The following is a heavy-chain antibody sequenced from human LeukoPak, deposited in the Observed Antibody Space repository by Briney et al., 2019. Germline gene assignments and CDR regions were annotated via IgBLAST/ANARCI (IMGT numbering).Heavy chain of an antibody. D-gene: IGHD2-2*01. CDR2: IIPIFGTA. CDR1: GGTFTSYA. J-gene: IGHJ6*03. CDR3: ASRKDIVVVPAAINYYYYMDV. V-gene: IGHV1-69*01. Sequence: GSSVKVSCKASGGTFTSYAIGWVRQAPGQGLEWMGGIIPIFGTANYAQKFQGRVTITADESTSTAYMELSSLRSEDTAVYYCASRKDIVVVPAAINYYYYMDVWGKGTRVTVSS.